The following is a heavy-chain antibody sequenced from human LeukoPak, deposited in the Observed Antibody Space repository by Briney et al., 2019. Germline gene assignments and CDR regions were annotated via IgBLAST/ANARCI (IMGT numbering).Heavy chain of an antibody. V-gene: IGHV3-72*01. D-gene: IGHD3-10*01. CDR1: GFTFSGYE. J-gene: IGHJ4*01. CDR2: SRDKGNSYTT. Sequence: GGSLRLSCAASGFTFSGYEMNWVRQAPGKGLEWVGRSRDKGNSYTTAYAASVRGRFTISRDDSKNSLYLQMNSLKIEDTAVYYCTKLARAPRDSDYWGQGTLVTVSS. CDR3: TKLARAPRDSDY.